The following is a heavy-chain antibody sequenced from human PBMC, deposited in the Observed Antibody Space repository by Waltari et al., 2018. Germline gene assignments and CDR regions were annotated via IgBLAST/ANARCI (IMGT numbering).Heavy chain of an antibody. Sequence: EVQLVETGGGLIQPGGSLRLSCAASGFTVSSNYMSWVRQAPGKGLEWVAVIYSGGSTYYADSVKGRFTISRDNSKNTLYLQMNSLRAEDTAVYYCAREWELLSPSGFDPWGQGTLVTVSS. CDR1: GFTVSSNY. D-gene: IGHD1-26*01. CDR3: AREWELLSPSGFDP. J-gene: IGHJ5*02. CDR2: IYSGGST. V-gene: IGHV3-53*02.